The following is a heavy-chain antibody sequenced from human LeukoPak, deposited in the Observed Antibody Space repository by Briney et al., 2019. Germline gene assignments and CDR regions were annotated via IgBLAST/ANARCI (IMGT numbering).Heavy chain of an antibody. Sequence: GGSLRLSCAASGFTFSSYAMTWVRQAPGKGLEWVSAISGSGGSTYYADSVKGRFTISRDNSKNTLYLQMNSLRAEDTAVYHCAKNTSAGRTIDYWGRGTLVTVSS. CDR2: ISGSGGST. V-gene: IGHV3-23*01. J-gene: IGHJ4*02. CDR1: GFTFSSYA. D-gene: IGHD1-1*01. CDR3: AKNTSAGRTIDY.